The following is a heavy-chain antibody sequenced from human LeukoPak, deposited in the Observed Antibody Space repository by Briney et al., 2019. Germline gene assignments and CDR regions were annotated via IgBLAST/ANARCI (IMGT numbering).Heavy chain of an antibody. J-gene: IGHJ5*02. CDR2: IKEDGSEK. D-gene: IGHD1-14*01. Sequence: GGSLRLSCAASGFSFSSYRMNWVRQAPGKGLEWVANIKEDGSEKYYVDSVKGRFTISRDNAKNSLYLQINSLRVEDTAIYYCARVTRWWFDPWGQGILVTVSS. CDR1: GFSFSSYR. CDR3: ARVTRWWFDP. V-gene: IGHV3-7*01.